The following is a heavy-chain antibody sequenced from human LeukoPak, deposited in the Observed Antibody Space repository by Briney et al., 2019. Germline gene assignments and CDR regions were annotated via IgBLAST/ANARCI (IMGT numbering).Heavy chain of an antibody. V-gene: IGHV1-2*02. D-gene: IGHD6-19*01. CDR3: ARVKGQWLVFGWFDP. J-gene: IGHJ5*02. CDR2: INPNSGGT. CDR1: GYTFTGYY. Sequence: AASVKVSCKASGYTFTGYYMHWVRQAPGQGLEWMGWINPNSGGTNYAQKFQGRVTMTRDTSISTAYMELSRLRSEDTAVYYCARVKGQWLVFGWFDPRGQGTLVTVSS.